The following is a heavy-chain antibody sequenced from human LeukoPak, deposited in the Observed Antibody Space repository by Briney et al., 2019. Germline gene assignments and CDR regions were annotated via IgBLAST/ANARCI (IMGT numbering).Heavy chain of an antibody. CDR2: ISAYNDNT. J-gene: IGHJ4*02. Sequence: ASVRVSCKASGYTFTSYGISWVRQAPGQGLEWMGWISAYNDNTNYAQKLQGRVTTTTDTSTSTTYMELRSLRSDDTAVYYCAKSIVGVSAFGYWGQGALVTVSS. CDR1: GYTFTSYG. CDR3: AKSIVGVSAFGY. D-gene: IGHD1-26*01. V-gene: IGHV1-18*01.